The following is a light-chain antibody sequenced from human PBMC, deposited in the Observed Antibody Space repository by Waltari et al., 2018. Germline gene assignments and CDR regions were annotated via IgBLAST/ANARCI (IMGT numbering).Light chain of an antibody. CDR1: GSDIGAYNY. Sequence: QPASVSGSPGQSITISCTGTGSDIGAYNYVSWYQQHPGKAPKLVIFQVNGRPSGVSPRFSGSKSAYTASLTISGLQAEDEADYYCSSYTATSNGLARVFGGGTKLTVL. CDR2: QVN. J-gene: IGLJ2*01. CDR3: SSYTATSNGLARV. V-gene: IGLV2-14*01.